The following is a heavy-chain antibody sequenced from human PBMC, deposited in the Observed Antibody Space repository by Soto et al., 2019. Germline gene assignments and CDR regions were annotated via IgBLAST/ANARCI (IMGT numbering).Heavy chain of an antibody. CDR3: ARAMPDIVVVPAAEDAFDI. D-gene: IGHD2-2*01. Sequence: KQSQTLSLTCAISGDSVSSNSAAWNWIRQSPSRGLEWLGRTYYRSKWYNDYAVSVKSRITINPDTSKNQFSLQLNSVTPEDTAVYYCARAMPDIVVVPAAEDAFDIWGQGTMVTVSS. CDR2: TYYRSKWYN. V-gene: IGHV6-1*01. J-gene: IGHJ3*02. CDR1: GDSVSSNSAA.